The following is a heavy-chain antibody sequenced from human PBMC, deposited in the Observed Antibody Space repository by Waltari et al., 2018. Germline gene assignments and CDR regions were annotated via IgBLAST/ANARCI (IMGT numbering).Heavy chain of an antibody. CDR3: GKSAIGYYYDSSGYSAHDAFDI. CDR2: IYYSGST. CDR1: GGSISSSRYY. Sequence: QLQLPESGPGLVKPSETLSLPCTVSGGSISSSRYYCGWLRPPPGRGLDWFGSIYYSGSTYYNPSLKSRVTISVDTSKNQFSLKLSSVTAADTAVYYCGKSAIGYYYDSSGYSAHDAFDIWGQGTMVTVSS. D-gene: IGHD3-22*01. V-gene: IGHV4-39*01. J-gene: IGHJ3*02.